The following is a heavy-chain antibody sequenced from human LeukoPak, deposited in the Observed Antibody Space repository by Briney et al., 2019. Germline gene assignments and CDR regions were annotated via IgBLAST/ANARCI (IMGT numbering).Heavy chain of an antibody. D-gene: IGHD2-2*01. CDR2: IYSSGST. CDR1: GGSISSYY. V-gene: IGHV4-4*07. Sequence: SETLSLTCTVSGGSISSYYWSWIRQPTGKGLEWIGRIYSSGSTNYNPSLKSRVTMSGDTSKNQISLKLSSVTAADTAVYYCARGGISTSLDYWGQGTLVTVSS. J-gene: IGHJ4*02. CDR3: ARGGISTSLDY.